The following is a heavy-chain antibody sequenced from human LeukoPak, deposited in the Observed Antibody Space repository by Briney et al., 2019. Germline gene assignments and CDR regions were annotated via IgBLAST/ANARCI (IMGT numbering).Heavy chain of an antibody. D-gene: IGHD3-16*02. Sequence: GGSLRLSCAASGFTFSSYDMHWVRQATGKGLELVSAIGTAGDTYYPGSVKGRFTISRENAKNSLYLQMNSLRAEDTAVYYCARGLSYDYVWGSYHLDAFDIWGQGTMVTVSS. CDR1: GFTFSSYD. CDR2: IGTAGDT. V-gene: IGHV3-13*01. J-gene: IGHJ3*02. CDR3: ARGLSYDYVWGSYHLDAFDI.